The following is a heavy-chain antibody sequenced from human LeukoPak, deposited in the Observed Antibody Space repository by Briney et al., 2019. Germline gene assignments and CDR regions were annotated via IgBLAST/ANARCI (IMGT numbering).Heavy chain of an antibody. J-gene: IGHJ4*02. Sequence: GGSLRLSCAASGFTFSSYAMHWVRQAPGKGLEWVAVISYDGSNKYYADSVKGRFTISRDNSKNTLYLQMNSLRAEDTAVYYCARDPVGTYYYDSSGYSGVGYWGQGTLVTVSS. CDR3: ARDPVGTYYYDSSGYSGVGY. CDR1: GFTFSSYA. V-gene: IGHV3-30-3*01. D-gene: IGHD3-22*01. CDR2: ISYDGSNK.